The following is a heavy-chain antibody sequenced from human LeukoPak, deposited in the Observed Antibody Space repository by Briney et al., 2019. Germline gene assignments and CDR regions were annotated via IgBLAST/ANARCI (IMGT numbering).Heavy chain of an antibody. D-gene: IGHD2-15*01. CDR2: IGGSDGTT. V-gene: IGHV3-23*01. CDR3: AKGLVVNDNYFDN. CDR1: GFSLRTYA. J-gene: IGHJ4*02. Sequence: GGSLRLSCAASGFSLRTYAMNWVRQVPGKGLEWVSSIGGSDGTTYYAASVKGRLTISSDFSTNTVSLQMNSLRAEDTAVYFCAKGLVVNDNYFDNWGQGTLVTVSS.